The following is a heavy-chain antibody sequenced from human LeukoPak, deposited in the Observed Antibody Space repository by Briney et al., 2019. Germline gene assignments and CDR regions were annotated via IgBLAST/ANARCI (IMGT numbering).Heavy chain of an antibody. J-gene: IGHJ6*03. CDR2: ISWNSANI. Sequence: PGGSLRLSCAASGFTFDDYAMHWVRQAPGKGLEWVSGISWNSANIGYADSVKGRFTISRDNAKNSLYLQMNSLRAEDTALYYCAKDGAAGTPEMGGYYYYYMDVWGKGTTVTISS. V-gene: IGHV3-9*01. CDR3: AKDGAAGTPEMGGYYYYYMDV. D-gene: IGHD6-13*01. CDR1: GFTFDDYA.